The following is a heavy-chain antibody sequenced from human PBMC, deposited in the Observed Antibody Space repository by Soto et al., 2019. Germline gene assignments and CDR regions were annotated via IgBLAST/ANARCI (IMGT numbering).Heavy chain of an antibody. J-gene: IGHJ4*02. CDR3: ARSYHNTAMAEVDY. D-gene: IGHD5-18*01. CDR1: GYTFTSYG. V-gene: IGHV1-18*01. CDR2: IGAYNGNT. Sequence: ASVKVSCKASGYTFTSYGISWVRQAPGQGLEWMGWIGAYNGNTNYAQKLQGRVTMTTDTSTSTAYMELRSLRSDDTAVYYCARSYHNTAMAEVDYWGQGTLVTVSS.